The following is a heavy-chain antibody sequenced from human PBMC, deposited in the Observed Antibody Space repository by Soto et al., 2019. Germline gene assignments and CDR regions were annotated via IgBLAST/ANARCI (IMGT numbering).Heavy chain of an antibody. J-gene: IGHJ6*02. Sequence: GGSLRLSCAASGFTFSSYGMHWVRQAPGKGLEWVAVIWYDGSNKYYADSVKGRFTISRDNSKNTLYLQMNSLRAEDTAVYYCARDSKLGINYYYGMDVWGQGTTVTVSS. CDR3: ARDSKLGINYYYGMDV. V-gene: IGHV3-33*01. CDR1: GFTFSSYG. CDR2: IWYDGSNK. D-gene: IGHD7-27*01.